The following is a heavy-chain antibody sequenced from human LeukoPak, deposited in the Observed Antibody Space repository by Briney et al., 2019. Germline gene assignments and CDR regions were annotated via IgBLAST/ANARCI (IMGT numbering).Heavy chain of an antibody. D-gene: IGHD4-23*01. V-gene: IGHV3-21*01. J-gene: IGHJ4*02. Sequence: GGSLRLSCAASGFTFSSYSMNWVRQAPGKGLEWVSSISSSSSYICYADSVKGRFTISRDNAKNSLYLQMNSLRAEDTAVYYCARDRSDYGGNYYFDYWGQGTLVTVSS. CDR3: ARDRSDYGGNYYFDY. CDR2: ISSSSSYI. CDR1: GFTFSSYS.